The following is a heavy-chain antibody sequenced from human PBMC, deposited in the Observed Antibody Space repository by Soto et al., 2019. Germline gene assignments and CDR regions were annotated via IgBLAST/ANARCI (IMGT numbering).Heavy chain of an antibody. Sequence: SGPTLVNPTQTLTLTCTFSGFSLSTSGMRVSWIRQPPGKALEWLARIDWDDDKFYSTPLKTRLTISKDTSKNQVVLTMTSMDPVDTATYYCARSGYSGYPHYFDYWGQGTLVTVFS. CDR3: ARSGYSGYPHYFDY. CDR2: IDWDDDK. V-gene: IGHV2-70*04. CDR1: GFSLSTSGMR. J-gene: IGHJ4*02. D-gene: IGHD5-12*01.